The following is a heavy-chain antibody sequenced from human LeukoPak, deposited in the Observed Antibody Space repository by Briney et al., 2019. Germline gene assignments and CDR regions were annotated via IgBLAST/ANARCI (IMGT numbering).Heavy chain of an antibody. CDR3: ASEMYYYDSSGRAY. CDR1: GFTFSSYS. D-gene: IGHD3-22*01. V-gene: IGHV3-21*01. Sequence: GGSLRLSCAASGFTFSSYSMNWVRQAPGKGLEWVSSISSSSSCIYYADSVKGRFTISRDNAKNSLYLQMNSLRAEDTAVYYCASEMYYYDSSGRAYWGQGTLVTVSS. J-gene: IGHJ4*02. CDR2: ISSSSSCI.